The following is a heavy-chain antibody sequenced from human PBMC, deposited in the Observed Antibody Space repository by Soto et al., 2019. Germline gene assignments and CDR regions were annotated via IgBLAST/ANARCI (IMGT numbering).Heavy chain of an antibody. D-gene: IGHD4-17*01. CDR3: ATVPHGYGDYNWFDP. CDR2: ISGSGATT. V-gene: IGHV3-23*01. CDR1: GFTFSSYA. Sequence: GGSLRLSCAASGFTFSSYAMTWVRQAPGKGLEWVSGISGSGATTSYADYVKGRFTVSRDNSKNTLYLQMNSLRAEDTAVYYCATVPHGYGDYNWFDPWGQGTLVTVSS. J-gene: IGHJ5*02.